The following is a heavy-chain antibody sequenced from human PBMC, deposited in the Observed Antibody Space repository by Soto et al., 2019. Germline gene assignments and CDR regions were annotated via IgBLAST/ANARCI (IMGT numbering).Heavy chain of an antibody. V-gene: IGHV4-59*01. CDR2: IYYSGST. J-gene: IGHJ5*02. D-gene: IGHD2-15*01. CDR3: ARGLRLVNWFDP. CDR1: GGSISSYY. Sequence: QVQLQESGPGLVKPSETLSLTCTVSGGSISSYYWSWIRQPPGKGLEWIGYIYYSGSTNYNPSLKSRVTISVDTSKNQFSLKLSSVTAADTAVYYCARGLRLVNWFDPWGQGTLVTVSS.